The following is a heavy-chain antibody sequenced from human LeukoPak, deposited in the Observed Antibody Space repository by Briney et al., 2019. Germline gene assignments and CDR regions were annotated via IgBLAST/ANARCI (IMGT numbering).Heavy chain of an antibody. CDR2: VSGSSDNT. J-gene: IGHJ4*02. CDR3: ATRRPVAILRGQYYFEY. D-gene: IGHD5-12*01. V-gene: IGHV3-23*01. CDR1: GFTFSSYA. Sequence: GGSLRLSCAASGFTFSSYAMSWVRQAPGKGLEWVSTVSGSSDNTYYADSVKGRFNISRDNSKSALYLQTNSLRAEDTAVYYCATRRPVAILRGQYYFEYWGQGTLVTVSS.